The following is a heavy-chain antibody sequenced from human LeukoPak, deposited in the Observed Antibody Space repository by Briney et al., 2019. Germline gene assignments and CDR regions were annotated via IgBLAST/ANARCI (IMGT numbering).Heavy chain of an antibody. CDR3: AELGITMIGGV. V-gene: IGHV3-48*03. Sequence: GGSLRLSCAASGFTFSSYEMNWVRQAPGKGLEWVSYISSSGSTIYYADSAKGRFTISRDNAKNSLYLQMNSLRAEDTAVYHCAELGITMIGGVWGKGTTVTISS. D-gene: IGHD3-10*02. CDR2: ISSSGSTI. CDR1: GFTFSSYE. J-gene: IGHJ6*04.